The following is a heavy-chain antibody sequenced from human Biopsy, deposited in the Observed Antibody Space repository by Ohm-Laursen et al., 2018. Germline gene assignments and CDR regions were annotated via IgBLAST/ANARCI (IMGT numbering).Heavy chain of an antibody. D-gene: IGHD5-12*01. V-gene: IGHV4-31*03. CDR1: GGSISSGGYY. CDR2: IFYSANT. CDR3: ARLGSGDYFPTFFDF. J-gene: IGHJ4*02. Sequence: SQTLSLTCTVSGGSISSGGYYWSWIRQHPGKGLEWIGYIFYSANTYYNPSLKSRVTISVDTSKNQFSLKLSSVTAADMAVYYCARLGSGDYFPTFFDFWGQGALVTVSS.